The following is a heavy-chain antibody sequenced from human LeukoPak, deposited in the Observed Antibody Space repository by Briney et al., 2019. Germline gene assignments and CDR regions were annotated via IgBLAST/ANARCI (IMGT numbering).Heavy chain of an antibody. CDR2: ISYDGSNK. J-gene: IGHJ4*02. D-gene: IGHD4-23*01. V-gene: IGHV3-30*03. CDR1: GFTFSSYG. CDR3: ARAPVTRSVGYFDY. Sequence: GGSLRLSCAASGFTFSSYGMHWVRQAPGKGLEWVAVISYDGSNKYYADSVEGRSTISRDNSKNTLYLQMNSLRAEDTAVYYCARAPVTRSVGYFDYWGQGTLVTVSS.